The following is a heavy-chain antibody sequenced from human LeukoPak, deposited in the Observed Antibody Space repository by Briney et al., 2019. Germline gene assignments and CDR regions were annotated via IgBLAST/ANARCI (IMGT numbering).Heavy chain of an antibody. J-gene: IGHJ3*02. CDR1: GGSISSGGYY. V-gene: IGHV4-31*03. Sequence: SETLSLTCTVSGGSISSGGYYWSWIRQHPGKGLEWIGYIYYSGSTYYNPSLKSRVTISVDTSKDQFSLKLSSVTAADTAVYYCARSRQLHDPQDAFDIWGQGTMVTVSS. CDR2: IYYSGST. CDR3: ARSRQLHDPQDAFDI. D-gene: IGHD1-26*01.